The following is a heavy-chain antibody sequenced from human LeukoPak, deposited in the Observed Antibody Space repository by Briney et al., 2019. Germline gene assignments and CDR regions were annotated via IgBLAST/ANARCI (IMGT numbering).Heavy chain of an antibody. CDR1: GYTFTSYA. CDR2: INAGNGNT. V-gene: IGHV1-3*01. D-gene: IGHD3-22*01. CDR3: AIGHYDSSGYYYFDY. J-gene: IGHJ4*02. Sequence: ASVKVSCKASGYTFTSYAMHWVRQAPGQRLEWMVWINAGNGNTKYSQKFQGRVTITRDTSASTAYMELSSLRSEDTAVYYCAIGHYDSSGYYYFDYWGQGTLVTVSS.